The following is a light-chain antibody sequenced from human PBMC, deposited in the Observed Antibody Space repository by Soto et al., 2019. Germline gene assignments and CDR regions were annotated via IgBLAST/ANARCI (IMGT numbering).Light chain of an antibody. V-gene: IGKV1-12*01. J-gene: IGKJ4*01. CDR3: QQANSFPGLT. CDR1: QGSSSW. Sequence: DIQMTQSPSSVSASVGDRVTITCRASQGSSSWLAWYQQKPGKAPKLLIYAASSLQSGVPSRFSGSGSETDFTLTISSQQPEDVATYYCQQANSFPGLTFGGGTKVEIK. CDR2: AAS.